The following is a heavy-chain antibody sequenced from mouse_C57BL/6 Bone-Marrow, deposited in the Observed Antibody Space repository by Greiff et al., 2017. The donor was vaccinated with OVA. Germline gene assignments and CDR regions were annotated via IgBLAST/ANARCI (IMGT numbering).Heavy chain of an antibody. CDR3: ARGGLDYAMDY. V-gene: IGHV1-80*01. J-gene: IGHJ4*01. CDR1: GYAFSSYW. CDR2: IYPGDGDT. Sequence: QVQLKESRAELVKPGASVKISCKASGYAFSSYWMNWVKQRPGKGLEWIGQIYPGDGDTNYNGKFKGKATLTADKSSSTAYMQLSSLTSEDSAVYFCARGGLDYAMDYWGQGTSVTVSS.